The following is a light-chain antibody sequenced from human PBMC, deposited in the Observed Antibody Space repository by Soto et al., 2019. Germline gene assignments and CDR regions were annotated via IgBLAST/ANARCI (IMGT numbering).Light chain of an antibody. V-gene: IGLV2-23*01. CDR3: CSYAGSSTLV. J-gene: IGLJ3*02. CDR1: SSDVGSYNL. Sequence: QSALTQPASVSGSPGQSITFSCTGTSSDVGSYNLVSWYQQHPGKAPKLMIYEGSKRPSGVSNRFSGSKSGNTASLTISGLQAEDVADYYCCSYAGSSTLVFGGGTKLTVL. CDR2: EGS.